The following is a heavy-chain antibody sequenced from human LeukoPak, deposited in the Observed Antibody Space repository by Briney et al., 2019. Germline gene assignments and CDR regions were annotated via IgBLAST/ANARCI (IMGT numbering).Heavy chain of an antibody. CDR3: ARAYSGSYDY. Sequence: PGGSLRLSCPASGFTFSSFWMTWVRQAPGKGLEWVAIIKQDGSEKQYVDSVKGRFTISRDNAKNSLYLQMNSLRAEDTAVYCCARAYSGSYDYWGQGTVVTVSS. V-gene: IGHV3-7*05. CDR2: IKQDGSEK. J-gene: IGHJ4*02. CDR1: GFTFSSFW. D-gene: IGHD1-26*01.